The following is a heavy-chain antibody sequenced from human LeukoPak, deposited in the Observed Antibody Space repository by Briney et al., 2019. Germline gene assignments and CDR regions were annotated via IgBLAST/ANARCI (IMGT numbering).Heavy chain of an antibody. CDR3: ATTAAFWSGYTHFDY. J-gene: IGHJ4*02. CDR2: FDPEDGET. D-gene: IGHD3-3*01. V-gene: IGHV1-24*01. Sequence: ASVKVSCKVSGYTLTELSMHWVRQAPGKGLEWMGGFDPEDGETIYAQKLQGRVTMTEDTSTDTAYMELSSLRSEDTAVYYCATTAAFWSGYTHFDYWGQGTLVTVSS. CDR1: GYTLTELS.